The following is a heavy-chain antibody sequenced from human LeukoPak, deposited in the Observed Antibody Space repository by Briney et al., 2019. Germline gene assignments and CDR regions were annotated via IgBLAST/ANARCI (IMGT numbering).Heavy chain of an antibody. CDR2: INGNGGRT. J-gene: IGHJ4*02. CDR3: ATFYSSSWSDRDY. Sequence: GGSLRLSCAASGFTFSTFDMSWVRQAPGKGLEWVSAINGNGGRTDYADSVKGRFTISRDNSKKTLYLQMNSLRAEDTAVYYCATFYSSSWSDRDYWGQGTLVTVSS. CDR1: GFTFSTFD. V-gene: IGHV3-23*01. D-gene: IGHD6-13*01.